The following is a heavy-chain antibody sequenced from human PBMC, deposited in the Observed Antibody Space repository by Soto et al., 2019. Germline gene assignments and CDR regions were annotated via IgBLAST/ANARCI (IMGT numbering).Heavy chain of an antibody. CDR2: IIPISGTA. J-gene: IGHJ4*02. D-gene: IGHD5-12*01. CDR3: ARGGVDVVATSAFDY. CDR1: GGTFNNYA. Sequence: QVQLVQSGAEVKKPGSSVKVSCKASGGTFNNYAISWVRQAPGQGLEWMGGIIPISGTADYALKFQGRLAIRADESTGTTFMELSSLRSEATALYYCARGGVDVVATSAFDYWGQGTLVTVSS. V-gene: IGHV1-69*01.